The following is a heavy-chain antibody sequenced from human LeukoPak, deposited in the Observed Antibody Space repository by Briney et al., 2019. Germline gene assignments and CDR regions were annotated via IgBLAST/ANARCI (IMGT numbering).Heavy chain of an antibody. V-gene: IGHV3-30*04. CDR1: GFTFSSYA. D-gene: IGHD2-2*01. Sequence: GGSLRLSCAASGFTFSSYAMHWVRQAPGKGLGWVAVISYDGRNIHYPDSVEGRFTISRDISTDTLWLQMDSLRTEDTAVYYCAKGPLRGTAAAIDYWGQGTLVTVSS. J-gene: IGHJ4*02. CDR2: ISYDGRNI. CDR3: AKGPLRGTAAAIDY.